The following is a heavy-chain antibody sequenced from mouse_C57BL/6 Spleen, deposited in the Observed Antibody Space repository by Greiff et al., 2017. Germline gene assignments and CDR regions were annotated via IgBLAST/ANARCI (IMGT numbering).Heavy chain of an antibody. CDR2: ISSGSSTI. D-gene: IGHD1-1*01. Sequence: EVHLVESGGGLVKPGGSLKLSCAASGFTFSDYGMHWVRQAPEKGLEWVAYISSGSSTIYYADTVKGRFTISRDNAKNTLFLQMTSLRSEDTAMYYCARDRATVVAPAMDYWGQGTSVTVSS. J-gene: IGHJ4*01. V-gene: IGHV5-17*01. CDR1: GFTFSDYG. CDR3: ARDRATVVAPAMDY.